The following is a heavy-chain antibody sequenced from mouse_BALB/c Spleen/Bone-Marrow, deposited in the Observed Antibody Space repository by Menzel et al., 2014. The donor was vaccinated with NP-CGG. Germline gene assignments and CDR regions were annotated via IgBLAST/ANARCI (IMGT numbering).Heavy chain of an antibody. CDR3: ARGFITTVVPFAY. CDR2: ISYDGSN. D-gene: IGHD1-1*01. J-gene: IGHJ3*01. CDR1: GYSITSGYY. V-gene: IGHV3-6*02. Sequence: EVKLQESGPGLVKPSQSLPLTCSVTGYSITSGYYWNWIRQFPGNKLEWMGYISYDGSNNYSPSLKSRISITRDTSKNQFFLKLNSVTTEDTATYYCARGFITTVVPFAYWGQGTLVTVSA.